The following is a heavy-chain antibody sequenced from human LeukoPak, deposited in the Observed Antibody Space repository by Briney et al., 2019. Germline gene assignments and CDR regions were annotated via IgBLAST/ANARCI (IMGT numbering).Heavy chain of an antibody. V-gene: IGHV4-39*01. CDR2: IYYSGST. J-gene: IGHJ4*02. D-gene: IGHD6-6*01. CDR1: GGSISSSTYY. Sequence: PSETLSLTCTVSGGSISSSTYYWGWIRQPPGKGLEWIGTIYYSGSTYYNPSLKSRVTISVDTSKNQFSLKLSSVTAADTAVYYCSRHLSRYSSSSPFDYWGQGTLVTVSS. CDR3: SRHLSRYSSSSPFDY.